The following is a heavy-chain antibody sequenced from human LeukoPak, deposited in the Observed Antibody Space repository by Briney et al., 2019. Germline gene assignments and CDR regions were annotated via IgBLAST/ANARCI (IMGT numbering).Heavy chain of an antibody. Sequence: SETLSLSCTASGGSISSYYWRWIRQPPGKGLKWIGYIYYSGSTNYHRSLKSQVTISVDTSKNQFSLKLTSVTAADTAVYYCASKEYSIGAAGYWGQGTLVTVSS. D-gene: IGHD6-19*01. V-gene: IGHV4-59*08. CDR1: GGSISSYY. CDR3: ASKEYSIGAAGY. J-gene: IGHJ4*02. CDR2: IYYSGST.